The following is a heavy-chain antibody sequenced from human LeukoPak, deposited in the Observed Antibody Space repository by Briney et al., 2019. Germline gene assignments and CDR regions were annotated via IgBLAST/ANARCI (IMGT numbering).Heavy chain of an antibody. CDR2: ISGSGGGT. V-gene: IGHV3-23*01. CDR1: GFTFSSYA. Sequence: GGSLRLSCAASGFTFSSYAMSWVRQAPGKGLEWVSAISGSGGGTYYADSVKGRFTISRDNSKNTLYLQMNSLRAEDTAVYYCARDRRGYGGNFDYWGQGTLVTVSS. CDR3: ARDRRGYGGNFDY. J-gene: IGHJ4*02. D-gene: IGHD4-23*01.